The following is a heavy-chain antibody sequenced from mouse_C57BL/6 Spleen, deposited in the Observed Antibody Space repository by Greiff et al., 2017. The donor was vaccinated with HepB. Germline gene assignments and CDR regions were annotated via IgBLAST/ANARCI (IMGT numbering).Heavy chain of an antibody. CDR1: GYAFSSSG. D-gene: IGHD1-1*01. J-gene: IGHJ2*01. V-gene: IGHV1-82*01. CDR2: IYPGDGDT. Sequence: VQLQQSGPELVKPGASVKISCKASGYAFSSSGMNWVKQRPGKGLEWIGRIYPGDGDTNYNGKFKGKATLTANKSSSTAYMQLSSLTPEDSAVYFCARSYYYGRSHFDYWGTGTTLTVSS. CDR3: ARSYYYGRSHFDY.